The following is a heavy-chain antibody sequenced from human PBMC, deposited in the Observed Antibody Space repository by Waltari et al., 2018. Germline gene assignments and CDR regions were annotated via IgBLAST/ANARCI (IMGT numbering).Heavy chain of an antibody. J-gene: IGHJ3*02. V-gene: IGHV1-46*01. CDR3: ARQYTTRTNAFDI. D-gene: IGHD1-1*01. CDR2: INPSGGST. Sequence: YMHWVRQAPGQGLEWMGIINPSGGSTSYAQKFQGRVTMTRDTSTSTVYMELSSLRSEDTAVYYCARQYTTRTNAFDIWGQGTMVTVSS. CDR1: Y.